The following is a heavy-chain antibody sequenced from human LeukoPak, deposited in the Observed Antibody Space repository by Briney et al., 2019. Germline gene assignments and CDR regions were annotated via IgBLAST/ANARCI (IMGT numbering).Heavy chain of an antibody. J-gene: IGHJ4*02. Sequence: PGGSLRLSCAASGFTFSSYSMNWVRQAPGKGLEWVSSISSSSSYIYYADSVKGRFTISRDNSKNSLYLQMNSLRTEDTALYYCAKGIRGYSYGKFDYWGQGTLVTVSS. CDR3: AKGIRGYSYGKFDY. D-gene: IGHD5-18*01. CDR2: ISSSSSYI. CDR1: GFTFSSYS. V-gene: IGHV3-21*04.